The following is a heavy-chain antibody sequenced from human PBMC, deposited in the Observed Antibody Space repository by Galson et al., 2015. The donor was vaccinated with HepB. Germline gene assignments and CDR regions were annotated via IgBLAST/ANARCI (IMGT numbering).Heavy chain of an antibody. CDR1: GFTFSSYW. CDR3: ARVEAYCYFDL. J-gene: IGHJ2*01. Sequence: SLRLSCAASGFTFSSYWMTWVRQAPGKGLEWVANIKQDGSEKYYVDSVKGRFTISRDNAKNSLYLQMSSLRAEDTAVYYCARVEAYCYFDLWGRGTLVTVSS. CDR2: IKQDGSEK. V-gene: IGHV3-7*03.